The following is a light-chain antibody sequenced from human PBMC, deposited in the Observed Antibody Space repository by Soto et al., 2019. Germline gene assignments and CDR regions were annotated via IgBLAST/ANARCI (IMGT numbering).Light chain of an antibody. CDR1: SSDVGDYIS. V-gene: IGLV2-14*01. Sequence: QSALTQPASVSGSPGQSISISCTGPSSDVGDYISVSWFQQHPGKAPKLMIYEVSNRPSGVSNRFSGSKSANTASLTISGLQAEDEADYYCTSYTSNTTLYVFGTGTKLTVL. CDR2: EVS. CDR3: TSYTSNTTLYV. J-gene: IGLJ1*01.